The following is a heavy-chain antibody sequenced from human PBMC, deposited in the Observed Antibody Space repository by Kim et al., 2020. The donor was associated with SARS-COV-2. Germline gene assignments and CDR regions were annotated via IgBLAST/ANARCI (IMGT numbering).Heavy chain of an antibody. D-gene: IGHD3-22*01. V-gene: IGHV4-38-2*02. CDR2: IYQSGTT. Sequence: SETLSLTCTVSGHPITSDYFWGWIRQSPGKGLEWLGSIYQSGTTYYNPSLKSRVTISIDTSKSQFSLRLNSVTAADTAVYYCTGKYYYDSSGYYYADWRGQGTLITVSS. CDR1: GHPITSDYF. CDR3: TGKYYYDSSGYYYADW. J-gene: IGHJ4*02.